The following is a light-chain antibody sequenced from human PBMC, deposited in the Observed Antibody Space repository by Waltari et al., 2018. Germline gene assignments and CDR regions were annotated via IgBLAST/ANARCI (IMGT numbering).Light chain of an antibody. Sequence: QSVLTQPPSLSGTPGQRVTISCSGSNSNIGSNTVDWYQVLPGTAPKLLIHGNEQRPAGVPDRFSGSKFGASGSLAISGLQPEDESEYYCAAWDESLKGWVFGGGTRLTVL. J-gene: IGLJ3*02. CDR3: AAWDESLKGWV. CDR2: GNE. V-gene: IGLV1-44*01. CDR1: NSNIGSNT.